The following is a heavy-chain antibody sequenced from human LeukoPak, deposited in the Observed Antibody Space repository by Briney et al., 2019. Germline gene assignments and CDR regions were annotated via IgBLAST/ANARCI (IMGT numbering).Heavy chain of an antibody. CDR1: GFHFNTYW. CDR2: INQIGGEK. D-gene: IGHD3-16*01. V-gene: IGHV3-7*01. Sequence: GSLLLSCATSGFHFNTYWMSWVRQLPGKGLEWGANINQIGGEKYYVDSVKGRFTISRDNAKNSLDLQMSSLRAEDTGVYFCARGGSEFDIWGQGTLVTVSS. CDR3: ARGGSEFDI. J-gene: IGHJ3*02.